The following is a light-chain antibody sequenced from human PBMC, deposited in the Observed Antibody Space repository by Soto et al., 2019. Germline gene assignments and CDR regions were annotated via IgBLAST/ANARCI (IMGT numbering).Light chain of an antibody. Sequence: EIVLTQSPATLSLSPGERATLSCRASPSVSSNLAWYQQKPGQAPRLLTYDASNRATGSPATFSGTGSGTGFTLTISSLEPEDFAVYYCQERSNWQLTFGGGTKVEIK. CDR3: QERSNWQLT. CDR2: DAS. V-gene: IGKV3-11*01. J-gene: IGKJ4*01. CDR1: PSVSSN.